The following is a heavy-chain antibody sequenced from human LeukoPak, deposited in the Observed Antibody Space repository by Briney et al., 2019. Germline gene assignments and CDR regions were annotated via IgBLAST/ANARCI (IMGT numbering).Heavy chain of an antibody. CDR2: ISPTSSNI. CDR3: ARVGNGTKDY. Sequence: GGSLRLSCAASGFTFSTYTMNWVRQAPGKGLEWVSSISPTSSNIYYADSMKGRFTISRDNAKNSLYLLMNSLRAEDTAVYYCARVGNGTKDYWGQGTLVTVSS. V-gene: IGHV3-21*01. CDR1: GFTFSTYT. D-gene: IGHD2-2*01. J-gene: IGHJ4*02.